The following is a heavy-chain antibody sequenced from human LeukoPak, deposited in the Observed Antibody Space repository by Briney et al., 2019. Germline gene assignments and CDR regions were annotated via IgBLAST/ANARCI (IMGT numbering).Heavy chain of an antibody. D-gene: IGHD6-13*01. CDR3: ARGYSNMWYSWDQ. V-gene: IGHV3-23*01. CDR2: ISGSGGST. CDR1: GFTFSSNA. Sequence: PGGSLRLSCAASGFTFSSNAMSWVRQAPGKGLEWVSAISGSGGSTYYADSVKGRFTISRDNSKNTLYLQMTSLRAEDTAVYFCARGYSNMWYSWDQWGQGTLVTVSS. J-gene: IGHJ4*02.